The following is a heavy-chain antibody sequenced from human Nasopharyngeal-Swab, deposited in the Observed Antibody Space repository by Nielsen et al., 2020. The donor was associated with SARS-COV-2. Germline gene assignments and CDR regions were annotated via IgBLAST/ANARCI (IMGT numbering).Heavy chain of an antibody. CDR2: INPNSGGT. J-gene: IGHJ4*02. Sequence: ASVKVSCKASGYTFTSHGINWLRLAPGQGLEWMGRINPNSGGTNYAKKFQGRVAMTRDASLSTGTMELSGLTSDDTAVYFCSRIPRVGGYSYGYDYWGQGTLVTVSS. CDR3: SRIPRVGGYSYGYDY. CDR1: GYTFTSHG. D-gene: IGHD5-18*01. V-gene: IGHV1-2*06.